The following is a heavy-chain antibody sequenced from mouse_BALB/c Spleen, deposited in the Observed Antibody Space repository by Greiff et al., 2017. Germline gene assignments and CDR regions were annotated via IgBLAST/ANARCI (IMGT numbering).Heavy chain of an antibody. Sequence: VMLVESGPGLVAPSQSLSITCTVSGFSLTSYGVHWVRQPPGKGLEWLGVIWAGGSTNYNSALMSRLSISKDNSKSQVFLKMNSLQTDDTAMYYCARDYYYGSSYFRAMDYWGQGTSVTVSS. CDR2: IWAGGST. D-gene: IGHD1-1*01. J-gene: IGHJ4*01. CDR3: ARDYYYGSSYFRAMDY. V-gene: IGHV2-9*02. CDR1: GFSLTSYG.